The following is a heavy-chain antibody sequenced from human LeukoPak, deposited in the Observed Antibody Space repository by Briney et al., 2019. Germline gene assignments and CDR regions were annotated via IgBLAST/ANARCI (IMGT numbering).Heavy chain of an antibody. D-gene: IGHD3-9*01. CDR1: GCSISSYY. CDR3: ARLYYDILTGYCHFDY. J-gene: IGHJ4*02. Sequence: SETLSLTCTVSGCSISSYYWSWIRQPPGKGLEWIGYIYYSGSTNYNPSLKSRVTISVDTSKNQFSLKLSSVTAADTAVYYCARLYYDILTGYCHFDYWGQGTLVTVSS. V-gene: IGHV4-59*01. CDR2: IYYSGST.